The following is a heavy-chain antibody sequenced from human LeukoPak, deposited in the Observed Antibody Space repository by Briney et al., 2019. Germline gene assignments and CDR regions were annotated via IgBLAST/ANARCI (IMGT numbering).Heavy chain of an antibody. CDR3: AREGRGDWGRYFDF. J-gene: IGHJ2*01. CDR2: ITSSGTYI. D-gene: IGHD2-21*02. Sequence: GGSLRLSCAASGFTFNNYNMNWVRQAPGKALEWVSSITSSGTYIFYADSVKGRFTISRDNAKNSLYLQMNSLRVEDTAVYYCAREGRGDWGRYFDFWGRGTLVTVSS. CDR1: GFTFNNYN. V-gene: IGHV3-21*01.